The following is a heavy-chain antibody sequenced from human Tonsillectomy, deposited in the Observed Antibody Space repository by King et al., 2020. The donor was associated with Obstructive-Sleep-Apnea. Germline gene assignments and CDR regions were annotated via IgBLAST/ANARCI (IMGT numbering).Heavy chain of an antibody. CDR1: GFTFREHG. Sequence: VQLVESGGGLVQPGRSLRLSCSTSGFTFREHGRSWFLQAPGEGLQWVGFIKSKAPGETTDYAASVRGRFTISRDDSKSIAYLQMNSLKSDETAVYYCTRDLLGRRRPFSYYGVDVWGRGTTVTVSS. CDR3: TRDLLGRRRPFSYYGVDV. V-gene: IGHV3-49*03. J-gene: IGHJ6*02. D-gene: IGHD1-1*01. CDR2: IKSKAPGETT.